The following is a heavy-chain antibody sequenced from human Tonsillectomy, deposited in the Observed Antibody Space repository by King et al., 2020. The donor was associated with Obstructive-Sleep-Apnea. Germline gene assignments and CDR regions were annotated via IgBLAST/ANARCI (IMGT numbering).Heavy chain of an antibody. J-gene: IGHJ5*02. CDR1: GLTFRSYW. CDR3: AREEGWVDP. CDR2: IKQYGSEK. V-gene: IGHV3-7*01. Sequence: VQLVESGGGLVQPGGSLRLSCAASGLTFRSYWMSWFLQAPGKGLEWVANIKQYGSEKYYVDSVKGRFTISRDNAKNSLYSQMNSLIAEDTAVYYCAREEGWVDPWGQGTLVTVSS.